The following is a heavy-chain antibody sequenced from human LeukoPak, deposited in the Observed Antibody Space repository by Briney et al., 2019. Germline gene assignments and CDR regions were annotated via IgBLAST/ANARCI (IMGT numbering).Heavy chain of an antibody. J-gene: IGHJ4*02. Sequence: ASVKVSCKACGYTFTSYGISWVRQAPGQGLEWMGWISAYNGNTNYAQKLQGRVTMTTDTSTSTAYMELRSLRSDDTAVYYCARALYYGSGSYYFDYWGQGTLVTVSS. CDR1: GYTFTSYG. CDR2: ISAYNGNT. V-gene: IGHV1-18*01. CDR3: ARALYYGSGSYYFDY. D-gene: IGHD3-10*01.